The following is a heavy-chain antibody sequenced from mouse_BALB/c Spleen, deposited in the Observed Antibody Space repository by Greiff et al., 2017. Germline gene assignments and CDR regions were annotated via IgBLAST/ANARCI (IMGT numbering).Heavy chain of an antibody. D-gene: IGHD1-1*01. CDR1: GFTFSSFG. CDR2: ISSGSSTI. Sequence: EVQLVESGGGLVQPGGSRTLSCAASGFTFSSFGMHWVRQAPEKGLEWVAYISSGSSTIYYADTVKGRFTISRDNPKNTLFLQMTSLRSEDTAMYYCARYGSGVDYWGQGTSVTVSA. J-gene: IGHJ4*01. V-gene: IGHV5-17*02. CDR3: ARYGSGVDY.